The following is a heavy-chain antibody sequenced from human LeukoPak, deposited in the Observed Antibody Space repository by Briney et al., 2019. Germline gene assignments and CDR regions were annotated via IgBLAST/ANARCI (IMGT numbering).Heavy chain of an antibody. CDR3: ASGSYNYPYYFDY. Sequence: SETLSLTCTVSGGSISSYYWSWIRQPPGKGLEWIGYIYYSGSTNYNPSLTSRVTISVDTSKNQFSLKLSSVTAADTAVYYCASGSYNYPYYFDYWGQGTLVTVSS. J-gene: IGHJ4*02. CDR1: GGSISSYY. V-gene: IGHV4-59*01. CDR2: IYYSGST. D-gene: IGHD5-24*01.